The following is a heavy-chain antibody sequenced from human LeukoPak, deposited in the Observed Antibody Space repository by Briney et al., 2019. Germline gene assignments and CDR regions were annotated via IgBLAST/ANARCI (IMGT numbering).Heavy chain of an antibody. CDR3: ASQRGGGSDF. V-gene: IGHV4-39*07. CDR2: IYYSGST. Sequence: PSETLSLTCSVSGGSVSSDTYYWGWIRQPPGKGLEWIGLIYYSGSTYYSPSLKSRISISIDRSKNQFSLLLNSVTAADTAVYYCASQRGGGSDFWGQGALVTVSS. D-gene: IGHD6-25*01. CDR1: GGSVSSDTYY. J-gene: IGHJ4*02.